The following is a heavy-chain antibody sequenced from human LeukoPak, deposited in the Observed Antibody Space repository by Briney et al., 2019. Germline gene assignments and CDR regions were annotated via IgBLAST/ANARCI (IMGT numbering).Heavy chain of an antibody. D-gene: IGHD4-17*01. CDR1: GYTFTSYG. CDR2: ISAYNGNT. J-gene: IGHJ6*03. V-gene: IGHV1-18*01. CDR3: AREKFTGDSYYYYYYMDV. Sequence: ASVKVSCKASGYTFTSYGISWVRQAPGQGLEWMGWISAYNGNTNYAQKLQGRVTMTTDTSTSTAYMELRSLRSDDTAVYYCAREKFTGDSYYYYYYMDVWGKGTTVTISS.